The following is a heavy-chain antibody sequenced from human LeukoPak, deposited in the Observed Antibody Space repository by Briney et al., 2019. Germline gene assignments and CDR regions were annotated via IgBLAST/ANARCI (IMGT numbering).Heavy chain of an antibody. D-gene: IGHD2-2*01. CDR3: ARDRIVVVPAADYYYYMDV. CDR1: GYTVTSYG. J-gene: IGHJ6*03. CDR2: ISAYNGNT. V-gene: IGHV1-18*01. Sequence: ASVKVSCKASGYTVTSYGISWVRQAPGQGLEWMGWISAYNGNTNYAQKLQGRVTMTTDTSTSTAYMELRSLRSDDTAVYYCARDRIVVVPAADYYYYMDVWGKGTTVTVSS.